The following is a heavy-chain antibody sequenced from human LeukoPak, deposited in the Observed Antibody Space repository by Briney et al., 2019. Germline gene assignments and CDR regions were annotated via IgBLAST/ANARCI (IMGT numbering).Heavy chain of an antibody. CDR3: AKVPMKYSGSYPFDY. CDR1: GFTFSDYY. Sequence: PGGSLRLSCAASGFTFSDYYMSWIRQAPGKGLEWVSYISSSGSTIYYADSVKGRFTISRDNAENSLYLQMNSLRAEDTALYYCAKVPMKYSGSYPFDYWGQGTLVTVSS. V-gene: IGHV3-11*01. D-gene: IGHD1-26*01. CDR2: ISSSGSTI. J-gene: IGHJ4*02.